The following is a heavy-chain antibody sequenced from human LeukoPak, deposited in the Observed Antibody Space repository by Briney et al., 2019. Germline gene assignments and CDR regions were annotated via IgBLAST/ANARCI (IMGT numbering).Heavy chain of an antibody. Sequence: SETLSLTCTVSGGSISSGGYYWSWIRQPPGKGLEWIGEINHSGSTNYNPSLKSRVTISVDTSKNQFSLKLSSVTAADTAVYYCARGNRRATVTTRHLDYWGQGTLVTVSS. D-gene: IGHD4-17*01. J-gene: IGHJ4*02. CDR3: ARGNRRATVTTRHLDY. CDR2: INHSGST. V-gene: IGHV4-39*07. CDR1: GGSISSGGYY.